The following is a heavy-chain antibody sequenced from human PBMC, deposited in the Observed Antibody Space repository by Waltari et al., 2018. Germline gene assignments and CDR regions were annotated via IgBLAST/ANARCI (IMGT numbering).Heavy chain of an antibody. V-gene: IGHV3-7*01. CDR2: IMQDGSEK. CDR3: ARDYYYYIDV. J-gene: IGHJ6*03. CDR1: GFTLSNYC. Sequence: EMQLVASGGGLVQPGGSLRLSCAVSGFTLSNYCMTLVRQAPGKGLEWVANIMQDGSEKSYVDSVKGRFTISRDNAKNSVYLQMNSVRAEDTALYYCARDYYYYIDVWGKGTTVTVSS.